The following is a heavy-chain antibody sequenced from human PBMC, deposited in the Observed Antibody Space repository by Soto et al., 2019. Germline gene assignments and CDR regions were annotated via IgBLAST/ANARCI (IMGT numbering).Heavy chain of an antibody. CDR2: IYYSGST. CDR1: GGSISSGDYY. D-gene: IGHD4-17*01. J-gene: IGHJ4*02. V-gene: IGHV4-30-4*01. CDR3: ARDSIYGAQYYFDY. Sequence: QVQLQESGPGLVKPSQTLSLTCTVSGGSISSGDYYWSWIRQPPGKGLGWIGYIYYSGSTYYNPSLKSRVTISVDTSQNPFSLKLSFVTAADTAVYYCARDSIYGAQYYFDYWGQGTLVTVSS.